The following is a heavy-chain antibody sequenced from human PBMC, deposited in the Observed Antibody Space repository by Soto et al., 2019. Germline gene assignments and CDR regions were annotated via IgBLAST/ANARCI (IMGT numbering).Heavy chain of an antibody. CDR1: GFTFSNYR. J-gene: IGHJ6*01. D-gene: IGHD6-6*01. Sequence: VDLLQSGGGLVKPGGSLTLSCATSGFTFSNYRMKWVRQAPAKGLELVASISGSGKDTFYRDSVKGQFTISRAKADSSLVLQVPSLTVADTAVYHCARLHLVRSPYSYCGMDVWGPGTRVSVSS. CDR3: ARLHLVRSPYSYCGMDV. CDR2: ISGSGKDT. V-gene: IGHV3-21*06.